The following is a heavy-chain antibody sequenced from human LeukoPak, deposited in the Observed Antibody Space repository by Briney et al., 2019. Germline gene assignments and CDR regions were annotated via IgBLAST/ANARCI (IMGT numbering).Heavy chain of an antibody. CDR1: GDSVSSNSAA. CDR2: TYYRSKWYN. J-gene: IGHJ4*02. V-gene: IGHV6-1*01. Sequence: SQTLSLTCAISGDSVSSNSAAWNWLRQSPTRGLEWLGRTYYRSKWYNDYAVSVKSRMTINADTSKNQFSLQLNSVTPEDTAVYYCARGWPTHDYWGQGTLVTVSS. CDR3: ARGWPTHDY.